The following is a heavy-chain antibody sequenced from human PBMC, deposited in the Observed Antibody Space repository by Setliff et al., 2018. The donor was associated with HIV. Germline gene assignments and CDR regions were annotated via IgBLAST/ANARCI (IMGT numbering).Heavy chain of an antibody. CDR3: HSGYDTEEQSYFDY. CDR2: IYSGGST. CDR1: GFTVSSNY. J-gene: IGHJ4*02. Sequence: PGGSLRLSCAASGFTVSSNYMSWVRQAPGKGLEWVSVIYSGGSTYYADSVKGRFTISRDNSKNTLYLQMNSLRAEDTGVYYCHSGYDTEEQSYFDYWGQGTLVTVSS. V-gene: IGHV3-53*01. D-gene: IGHD5-12*01.